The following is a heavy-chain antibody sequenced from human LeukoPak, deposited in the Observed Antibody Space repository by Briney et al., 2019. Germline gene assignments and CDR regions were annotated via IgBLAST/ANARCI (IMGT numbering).Heavy chain of an antibody. Sequence: KPSETLSLTCTVSGDSMRSYYWSWIRQPPGQGLEWIGYMSYIGITNYNPSLKSRVTISVDTSKNQFSLKLSSVTAADTAVYYCARGYQLLFYSDWFDPWGQGTLVTVSS. CDR2: MSYIGIT. CDR3: ARGYQLLFYSDWFDP. J-gene: IGHJ5*02. V-gene: IGHV4-59*08. CDR1: GDSMRSYY. D-gene: IGHD2-2*01.